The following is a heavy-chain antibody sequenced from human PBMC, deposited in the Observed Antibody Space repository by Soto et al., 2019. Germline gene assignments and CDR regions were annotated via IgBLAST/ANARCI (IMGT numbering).Heavy chain of an antibody. V-gene: IGHV1-58*01. CDR2: IVVGSGNT. CDR3: AAVAATVNWFDP. Sequence: ASVKVSCKASGFTFTSSAVQWVRQARGQRLEWIGWIVVGSGNTNYAQKFQERVTITRDMSTSTAYMELSSLRSEDTAVYYCAAVAATVNWFDPWGQGTLVTVSS. J-gene: IGHJ5*02. D-gene: IGHD2-15*01. CDR1: GFTFTSSA.